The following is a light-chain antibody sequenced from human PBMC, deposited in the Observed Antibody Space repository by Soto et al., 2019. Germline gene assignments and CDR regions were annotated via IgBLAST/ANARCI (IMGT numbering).Light chain of an antibody. CDR1: HNIVTY. V-gene: IGKV1-39*01. J-gene: IGKJ2*01. Sequence: DIHMAQSPPSLSASVGDRVTITCRASHNIVTYLNWYQQKAGKAPSLLIYEASHLQSGVPFRFFGSGSGTDCTLTIDNLQHEDSATYFWQQSHSTPPPFGLGTKLAIK. CDR3: QQSHSTPPP. CDR2: EAS.